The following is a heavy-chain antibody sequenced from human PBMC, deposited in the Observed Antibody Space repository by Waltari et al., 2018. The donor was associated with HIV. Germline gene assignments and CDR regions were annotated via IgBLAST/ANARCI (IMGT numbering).Heavy chain of an antibody. D-gene: IGHD3-16*01. CDR1: GFPFSDYA. Sequence: EVQLVESGGGLVQPGRSLRLSCAASGFPFSDYAMNWVRQAPGKGLEWNSYIRSSNRNIKYADSVKGRLTISRDNTKSTLDLHMNNLRDEDTAVYDCARDTVNLYVGLDVWGQGTTVTVSS. V-gene: IGHV3-48*02. J-gene: IGHJ6*02. CDR2: IRSSNRNI. CDR3: ARDTVNLYVGLDV.